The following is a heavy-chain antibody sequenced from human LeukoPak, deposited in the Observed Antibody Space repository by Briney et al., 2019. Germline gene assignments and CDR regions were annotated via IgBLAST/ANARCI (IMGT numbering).Heavy chain of an antibody. D-gene: IGHD3-10*01. CDR3: ARGITVRGSASFDY. CDR2: IYASGST. J-gene: IGHJ4*02. V-gene: IGHV4-4*07. Sequence: SETLSLTCPVSGGSISGSYWSWIRQPAGKGLEWIGRIYASGSTNYNPSLESRAILSVGTSKNQFSLKLKSVTAADTAGYYCARGITVRGSASFDYWGQGTLVTVSS. CDR1: GGSISGSY.